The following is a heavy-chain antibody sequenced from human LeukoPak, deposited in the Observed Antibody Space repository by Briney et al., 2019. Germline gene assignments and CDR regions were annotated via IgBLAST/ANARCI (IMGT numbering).Heavy chain of an antibody. CDR3: ARDRGAVGGLLSYHFYYMDV. Sequence: PGGSLRLSCAASGFTFSSHNMNWVRQAPGRGLEWISYIITGSSTIKYADSVKGRFTISRDNTKSSLYLQMNSLRAEDTAVYYCARDRGAVGGLLSYHFYYMDVWGKGTPVTVS. CDR2: IITGSSTI. CDR1: GFTFSSHN. J-gene: IGHJ6*03. D-gene: IGHD3-16*01. V-gene: IGHV3-48*01.